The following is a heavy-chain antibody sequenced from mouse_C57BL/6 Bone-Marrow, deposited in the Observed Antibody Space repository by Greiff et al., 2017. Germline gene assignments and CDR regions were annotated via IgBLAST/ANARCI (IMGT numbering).Heavy chain of an antibody. CDR3: AREGTKGYYCDD. CDR1: GFTFSDYY. J-gene: IGHJ2*01. D-gene: IGHD3-3*01. V-gene: IGHV5-16*01. CDR2: INYDGSST. Sequence: EVQLVESEGGLVQPGSSMKLSCTASGFTFSDYYMAWVRQVPEKGLEWVANINYDGSSTYYLDSLKSRFIISRDNAKNILYLQMSSLKTEDTATYYCAREGTKGYYCDDWGQGTTLTVSS.